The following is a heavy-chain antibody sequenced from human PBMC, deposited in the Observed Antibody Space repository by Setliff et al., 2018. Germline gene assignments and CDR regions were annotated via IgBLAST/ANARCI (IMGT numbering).Heavy chain of an antibody. CDR2: IDWDDDK. V-gene: IGHV2-70*11. Sequence: QSGPTLVNPTQTLTLTCTFSGFSLSTSGMCVSWIRQPPGKALEWLARIDWDDDKYYSTSLKTRLTISKDTSKNQVVLTMTNMDPVDTATYYCAHGGDFWSGYWGGGPRKVGYYFDYWGQGTLVTVSS. CDR3: AHGGDFWSGYWGGGPRKVGYYFDY. J-gene: IGHJ4*02. D-gene: IGHD3-3*01. CDR1: GFSLSTSGMC.